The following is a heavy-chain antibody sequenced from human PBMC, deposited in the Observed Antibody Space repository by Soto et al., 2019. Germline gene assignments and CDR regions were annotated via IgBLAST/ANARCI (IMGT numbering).Heavy chain of an antibody. D-gene: IGHD5-12*01. J-gene: IGHJ4*02. V-gene: IGHV3-48*01. CDR3: ARDGTGYDRGDY. CDR1: GFTFNNYN. Sequence: EVQLVESGGGLVQPGGSLRLSCAASGFTFNNYNMNWVRQAPGKGLEWGSYITSSSSTIYYADSVKGRFTISRDNAKNSLYMQMDSLRAENTAVYYCARDGTGYDRGDYWGQGTLVTVSS. CDR2: ITSSSSTI.